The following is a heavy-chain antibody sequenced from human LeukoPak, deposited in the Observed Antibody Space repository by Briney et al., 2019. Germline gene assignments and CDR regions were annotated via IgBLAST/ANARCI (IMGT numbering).Heavy chain of an antibody. D-gene: IGHD6-19*01. V-gene: IGHV3-21*01. Sequence: EGSLRLSCAASGFTFSSYSMNWVRQAPGKGLEWVSSISSSSSYIYYADSVKGRFTISRDNAKNSLYLQMNSLRAEDTAVYYCARERGTSSERYYYYYYGMDVWGKGTTVTVSS. J-gene: IGHJ6*04. CDR2: ISSSSSYI. CDR1: GFTFSSYS. CDR3: ARERGTSSERYYYYYYGMDV.